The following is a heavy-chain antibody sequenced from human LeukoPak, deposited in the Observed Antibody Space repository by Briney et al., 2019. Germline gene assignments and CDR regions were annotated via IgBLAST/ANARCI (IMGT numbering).Heavy chain of an antibody. CDR3: ARAIDGFDI. Sequence: SETLSLTCTVSYDSISRFYWSWIRQPPGKGLEWIGYIYYSGSTNYSSSLKSRVTISVDTSKNQLSLELKSVTAADTAVYYCARAIDGFDIWGHGTMVTVSS. CDR2: IYYSGST. D-gene: IGHD2-2*01. V-gene: IGHV4-59*08. CDR1: YDSISRFY. J-gene: IGHJ3*02.